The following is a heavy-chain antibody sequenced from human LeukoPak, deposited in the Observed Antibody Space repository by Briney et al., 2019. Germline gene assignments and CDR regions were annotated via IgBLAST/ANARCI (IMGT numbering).Heavy chain of an antibody. CDR1: GYTFTSYG. CDR2: ISAYNGNT. Sequence: ASVKVSCKASGYTFTSYGISWVRQAPGQGLEWMGWISAYNGNTNYAQKLQGRVTMTTDTSTSTAYMELRSLRSDDTAVYYCARDVGVLTRGAVAGILGYWGQGTLVTVSS. CDR3: ARDVGVLTRGAVAGILGY. V-gene: IGHV1-18*01. J-gene: IGHJ4*02. D-gene: IGHD6-19*01.